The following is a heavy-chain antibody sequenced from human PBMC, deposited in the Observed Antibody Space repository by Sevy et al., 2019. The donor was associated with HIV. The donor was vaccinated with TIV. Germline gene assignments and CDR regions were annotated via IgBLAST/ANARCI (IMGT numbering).Heavy chain of an antibody. D-gene: IGHD3-16*02. CDR2: IYNSGSP. J-gene: IGHJ6*02. CDR1: GDSISRDY. CDR3: ARVKRLGDFSSYYYYGMDV. Sequence: SETLSLTCTVSGDSISRDYWSWIQQPPGKGLEWIAYIYNSGSPNYNPPLKSRVTISLDTSKNQFSLKLSSVTAADTAVYYCARVKRLGDFSSYYYYGMDVWGHGTTVTVSS. V-gene: IGHV4-59*01.